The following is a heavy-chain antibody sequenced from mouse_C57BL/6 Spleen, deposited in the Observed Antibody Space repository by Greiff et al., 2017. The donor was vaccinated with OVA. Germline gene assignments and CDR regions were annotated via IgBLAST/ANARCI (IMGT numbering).Heavy chain of an antibody. Sequence: VQLQQPGAELVKPGASVKLSCKASGYTFTSYWMQWVKQRPGQGLEWIGEIDPSDSYTNYNQKFKGKATLTVYTSSSTAYFQLSSLTSEDSAVSYCARGPDYWGQVTTLTVSS. CDR1: GYTFTSYW. CDR2: IDPSDSYT. J-gene: IGHJ2*01. V-gene: IGHV1-50*01. CDR3: ARGPDY.